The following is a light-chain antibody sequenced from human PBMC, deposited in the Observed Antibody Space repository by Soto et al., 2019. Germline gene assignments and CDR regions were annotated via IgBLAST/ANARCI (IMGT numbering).Light chain of an antibody. CDR2: GVS. CDR1: QSVSSNY. CDR3: QQYGSSPIT. V-gene: IGKV3-20*01. J-gene: IGKJ5*01. Sequence: EIVLTPSPGTLSLSPGERATLSCRASQSVSSNYLAWYQQIPGQAPRLLIYGVSSRAAGIPDRFSGSGSGTDFTLTISRLEPEDFAVYYCQQYGSSPITFGQGTRLEIK.